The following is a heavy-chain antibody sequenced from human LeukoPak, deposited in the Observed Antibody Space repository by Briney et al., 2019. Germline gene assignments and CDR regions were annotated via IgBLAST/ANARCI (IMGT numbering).Heavy chain of an antibody. V-gene: IGHV3-23*01. CDR2: ISGSGDST. Sequence: PGGSLRLSCAASGFTLSSYAMSWVRQAPGKGLEWVSVISGSGDSTYYADSVRGQFTISRDNSMNTLYLQMNSLRAEDTAVYYCARDLSSGAYGIFDIWGQGTMVTVSS. CDR1: GFTLSSYA. D-gene: IGHD3-10*01. CDR3: ARDLSSGAYGIFDI. J-gene: IGHJ3*02.